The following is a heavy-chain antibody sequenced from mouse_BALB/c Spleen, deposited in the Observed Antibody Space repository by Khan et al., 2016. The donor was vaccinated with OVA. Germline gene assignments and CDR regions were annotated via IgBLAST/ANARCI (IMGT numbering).Heavy chain of an antibody. Sequence: EVKLEESGPGLVKPSQSLSLTCTVTGYSITSDYAWNWIRQFPGNKLEWMGYISYSGSTSYNPSLKSRISITRDTSKNQFFLQLNSVTTEDTATYYCARAVYFDYWGQGTTLTVSS. CDR3: ARAVYFDY. CDR1: GYSITSDYA. CDR2: ISYSGST. J-gene: IGHJ2*01. V-gene: IGHV3-2*02.